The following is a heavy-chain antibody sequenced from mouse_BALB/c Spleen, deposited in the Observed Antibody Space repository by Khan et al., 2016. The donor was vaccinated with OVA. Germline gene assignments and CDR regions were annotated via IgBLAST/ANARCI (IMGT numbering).Heavy chain of an antibody. CDR3: AREDDYDYDPFPY. CDR2: INYSGNT. CDR1: GYSITSEYA. Sequence: EVQLQESGPGLVKPSQSLSLTCTVTGYSITSEYAWNWIRQFPGNKLEWMGYINYSGNTRFNPSLKSRTSITRDTSKNQFFLQLNSVTTEDTATYYCAREDDYDYDPFPYWGQGTLVTVSA. J-gene: IGHJ3*01. V-gene: IGHV3-2*02. D-gene: IGHD2-4*01.